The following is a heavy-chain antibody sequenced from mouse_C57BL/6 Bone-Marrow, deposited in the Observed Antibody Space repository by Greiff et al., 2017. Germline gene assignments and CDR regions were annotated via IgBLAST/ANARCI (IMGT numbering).Heavy chain of an antibody. V-gene: IGHV1-64*01. CDR2: SHPNSGST. CDR1: GYTFTSYW. J-gene: IGHJ3*01. CDR3: SRSGLLRAWFAY. D-gene: IGHD1-1*01. Sequence: QVQLQQPGAELVKPGASVKLSCKASGYTFTSYWMHWVKLRPGPGLERIGMSHPNSGSTNYNEQFKSKATLTVDKSSSTAYMQLSSLTSEDSAIYYCSRSGLLRAWFAYWGQGTLVTVSA.